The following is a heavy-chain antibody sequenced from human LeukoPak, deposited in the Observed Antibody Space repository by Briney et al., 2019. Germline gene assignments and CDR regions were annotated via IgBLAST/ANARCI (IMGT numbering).Heavy chain of an antibody. Sequence: ASVKVSCKASGYTFTDYYMHWVRQAPGQGLEWMGWINPNSGDTNYAQNFQGRVTMTRDTSISTAYMELNRLRSDDTAVYYYATGGIGSYYGSGSYSYPYDYWGQGTLVTVSS. D-gene: IGHD3-10*01. J-gene: IGHJ4*02. V-gene: IGHV1-2*02. CDR2: INPNSGDT. CDR1: GYTFTDYY. CDR3: ATGGIGSYYGSGSYSYPYDY.